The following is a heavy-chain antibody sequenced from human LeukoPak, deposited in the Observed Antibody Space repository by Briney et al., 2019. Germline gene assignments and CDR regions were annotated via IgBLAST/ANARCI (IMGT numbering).Heavy chain of an antibody. D-gene: IGHD3-22*01. J-gene: IGHJ4*02. V-gene: IGHV4-59*12. Sequence: PSETLSLTCTVSGDSITSYYWSWIRQSPGKRLEWIGYIYYSGNTNYNPSLKSRVTISVDTSKNQFSLKLSSVTAADTAVYYCARGINYYDSSGYYYFEFRTYLDYWGQGTLVTVSS. CDR3: ARGINYYDSSGYYYFEFRTYLDY. CDR1: GDSITSYY. CDR2: IYYSGNT.